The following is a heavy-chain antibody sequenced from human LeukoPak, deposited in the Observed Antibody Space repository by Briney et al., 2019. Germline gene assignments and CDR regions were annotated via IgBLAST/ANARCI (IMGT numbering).Heavy chain of an antibody. Sequence: SETLSLTCTVSGYSISSGYSWGWIRQPPGKGLEWIGEINHSGNTTYKPSLKSRVTISVDTSKNQISLKLSSVTAAATAVYYCARGGPYYDFSSGSNPYWYFDLWGRGTLVTVSS. J-gene: IGHJ2*01. CDR1: GYSISSGYS. V-gene: IGHV4-38-2*02. D-gene: IGHD3-3*01. CDR3: ARGGPYYDFSSGSNPYWYFDL. CDR2: INHSGNT.